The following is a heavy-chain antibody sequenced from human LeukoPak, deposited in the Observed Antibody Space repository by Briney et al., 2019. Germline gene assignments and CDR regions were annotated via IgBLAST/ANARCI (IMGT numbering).Heavy chain of an antibody. J-gene: IGHJ4*02. CDR3: ARGERLPGIQKYYYGSGSSDYFDY. D-gene: IGHD3-10*01. Sequence: PGGSLRLSCAASGFTFSRYAMHWVRQAPGKGLEWVAVISYDGSNKYYADSVKGRFTISRDNSKNTLYLQMNSLRAEDTAVYYCARGERLPGIQKYYYGSGSSDYFDYWGQGTLVTVSS. CDR2: ISYDGSNK. V-gene: IGHV3-30-3*01. CDR1: GFTFSRYA.